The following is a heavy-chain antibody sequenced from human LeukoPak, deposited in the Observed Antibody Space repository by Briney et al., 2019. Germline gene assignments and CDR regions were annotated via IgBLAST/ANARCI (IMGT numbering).Heavy chain of an antibody. J-gene: IGHJ4*02. CDR3: ARPMVERYYDRSGSCDY. D-gene: IGHD3-22*01. CDR2: INPSAGST. Sequence: GASVKASCKASVYTFTSYYMHWVRQAPGQGLEWMGIINPSAGSTTYAQTFQGRVTMTRDTSTSTVYMELSSLISDNTAVYYCARPMVERYYDRSGSCDYWGQGTLVTVSS. V-gene: IGHV1-46*01. CDR1: VYTFTSYY.